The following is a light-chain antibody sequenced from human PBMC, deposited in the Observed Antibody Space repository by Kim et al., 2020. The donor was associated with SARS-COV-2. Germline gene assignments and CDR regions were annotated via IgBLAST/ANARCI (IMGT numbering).Light chain of an antibody. CDR1: SSKIGAGYD. J-gene: IGLJ2*01. CDR2: GNN. Sequence: QRVTNSCTGSSSKIGAGYDVHWYQQLPGTAPKLLIYGNNNQPSGVPDRFSVSRSGTSASLAITGLQAEDEADYFCQSSDSSLSTVVFGGGTQLTVL. CDR3: QSSDSSLSTVV. V-gene: IGLV1-40*01.